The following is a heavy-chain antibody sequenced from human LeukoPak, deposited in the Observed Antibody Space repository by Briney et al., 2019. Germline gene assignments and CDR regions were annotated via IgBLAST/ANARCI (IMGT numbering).Heavy chain of an antibody. J-gene: IGHJ6*04. Sequence: GGSLRLSCAASGFTFSSYSMNWVRQAPGKGLEWVSSISSSGSYIYYADSVKGRFTISRDNAKNSLYLQMNSLRAEDTAVYYSARGIWSGYERVIVTGMDVWGKGTTVTVST. CDR3: ARGIWSGYERVIVTGMDV. D-gene: IGHD3-3*01. CDR1: GFTFSSYS. CDR2: ISSSGSYI. V-gene: IGHV3-21*01.